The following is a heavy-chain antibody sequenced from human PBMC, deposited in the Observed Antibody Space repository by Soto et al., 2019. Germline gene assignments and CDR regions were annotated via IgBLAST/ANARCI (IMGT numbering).Heavy chain of an antibody. D-gene: IGHD2-2*01. Sequence: QLQLQESGPGLVKPSETLSLTCTVSGGSISSSSYYWGWIRQPPGKGLEWIGSIYYSGSTYYNPSLKSRVTISVDTSKNQFSLKLSSVTAADTAVYYCANGRGSTSPIRLCYWGQGTLVTVSS. V-gene: IGHV4-39*01. CDR2: IYYSGST. CDR3: ANGRGSTSPIRLCY. CDR1: GGSISSSSYY. J-gene: IGHJ4*02.